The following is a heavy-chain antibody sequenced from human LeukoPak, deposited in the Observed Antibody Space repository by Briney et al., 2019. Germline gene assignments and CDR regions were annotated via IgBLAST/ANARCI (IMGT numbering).Heavy chain of an antibody. CDR2: ISSSSNYI. V-gene: IGHV3-21*01. CDR3: ARVGGFGYCTSTSCPPEY. CDR1: GFTFSSYS. Sequence: GGSLRLSCAASGFTFSSYSMNWVRQAPGKGLEWVSSISSSSNYIYYADSVKGRFTISRDNAKNSLYLQMNSLRAEDTAVYYCARVGGFGYCTSTSCPPEYWGQGTLITVSS. J-gene: IGHJ4*02. D-gene: IGHD2-2*01.